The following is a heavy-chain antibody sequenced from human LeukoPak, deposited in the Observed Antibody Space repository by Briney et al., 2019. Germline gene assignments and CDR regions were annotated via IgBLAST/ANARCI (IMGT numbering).Heavy chain of an antibody. Sequence: SETLSLTCAVYGGSFSGYYWSWIRQPPGKGLEWIGEINHSGSTNYNPSLKSRVTISVDTSKNQFSLKLSSVTAADTAVYYCARKQWLVLDYWGQGTLVTVSS. J-gene: IGHJ4*02. D-gene: IGHD6-19*01. CDR2: INHSGST. CDR3: ARKQWLVLDY. V-gene: IGHV4-34*01. CDR1: GGSFSGYY.